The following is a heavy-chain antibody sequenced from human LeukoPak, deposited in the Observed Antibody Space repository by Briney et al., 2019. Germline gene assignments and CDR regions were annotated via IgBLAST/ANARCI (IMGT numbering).Heavy chain of an antibody. CDR2: IYTSGST. D-gene: IGHD3-10*01. V-gene: IGHV4-61*02. CDR1: GGSISSGSYY. J-gene: IGHJ4*02. Sequence: SETLSLTCTVSGGSISSGSYYWSWIRQPAGKGLEWIGRIYTSGSTNYNPSLKSRVTISVDTSKNQFSLKLSSVTAADTAVYYCARSPLITMVRGVPIVFDYWGQGTLVTVSS. CDR3: ARSPLITMVRGVPIVFDY.